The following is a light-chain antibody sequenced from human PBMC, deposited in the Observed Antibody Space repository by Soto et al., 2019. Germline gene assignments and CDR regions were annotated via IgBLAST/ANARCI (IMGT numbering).Light chain of an antibody. V-gene: IGLV2-23*02. Sequence: QSVLTQPASVSGSAGQSITISCTGTSSDVGSYNLVSWYQQHPRKAPKLMIYEVSKRPSGVSNRFSGSKSGNTASLTISGLQAEDEADYYCCSYAGSHVLFGGGTKLTVL. CDR2: EVS. CDR3: CSYAGSHVL. CDR1: SSDVGSYNL. J-gene: IGLJ2*01.